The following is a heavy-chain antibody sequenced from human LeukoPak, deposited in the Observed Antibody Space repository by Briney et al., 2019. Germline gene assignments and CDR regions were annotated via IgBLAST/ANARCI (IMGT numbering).Heavy chain of an antibody. CDR2: IWYDGSNK. CDR3: ARPRRGSYDAFDI. D-gene: IGHD1-26*01. J-gene: IGHJ3*02. V-gene: IGHV3-33*01. CDR1: GFTFSSYG. Sequence: WGSLRLSCAASGFTFSSYGMHWVRQAPGKGLEWVAVIWYDGSNKYYADSVKGRFTISRDNSKNTLYLQMNSLRAEDTAVYYCARPRRGSYDAFDIWGQGTMVTVSS.